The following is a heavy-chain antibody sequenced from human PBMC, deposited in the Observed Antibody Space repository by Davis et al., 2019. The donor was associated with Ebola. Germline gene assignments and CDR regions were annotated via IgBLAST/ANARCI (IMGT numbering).Heavy chain of an antibody. CDR1: GGSISSGDYY. CDR3: ASGGYSGYDGYFDD. J-gene: IGHJ4*02. D-gene: IGHD5-12*01. CDR2: IYYSGST. V-gene: IGHV4-39*01. Sequence: SETLSLTCTVSGGSISSGDYYWSWIRQPPGKGLEWIGTIYYSGSTDYNPSLESRVTISADTSKNQFSLKLTSVTAADTALYYCASGGYSGYDGYFDDWGQGTLVTVSS.